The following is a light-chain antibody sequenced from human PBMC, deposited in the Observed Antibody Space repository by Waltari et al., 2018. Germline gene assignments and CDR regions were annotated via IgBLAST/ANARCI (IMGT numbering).Light chain of an antibody. V-gene: IGLV2-23*02. CDR3: CSYAGSSTSLV. CDR2: DVS. CDR1: SSDVGGYNY. J-gene: IGLJ2*01. Sequence: QSALPQPASVSGSPGQSITISCTGTSSDVGGYNYVSWYQQHPGKAPKLMIYDVSKRPSGVSNRFSGSKSGNTASLTISGLQAEDEADYYCCSYAGSSTSLVFGGGTKLTVL.